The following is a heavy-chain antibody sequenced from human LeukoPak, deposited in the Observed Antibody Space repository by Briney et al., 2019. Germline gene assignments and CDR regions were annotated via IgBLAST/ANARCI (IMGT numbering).Heavy chain of an antibody. CDR1: GFTFSDYY. V-gene: IGHV3-30-3*01. CDR3: ARGSVAAYYFDY. J-gene: IGHJ4*02. CDR2: ISYDGSNK. D-gene: IGHD6-19*01. Sequence: GGSLRLSCAASGFTFSDYYMSWIRQAPGKGLEWVAVISYDGSNKYYADSVKGRFTISRDNSKNTLYLQMNSLRAEDTAVYYCARGSVAAYYFDYWGQGTLVTVSS.